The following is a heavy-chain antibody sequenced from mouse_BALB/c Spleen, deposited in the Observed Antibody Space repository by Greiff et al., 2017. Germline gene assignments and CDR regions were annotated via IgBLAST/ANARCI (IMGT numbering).Heavy chain of an antibody. J-gene: IGHJ2*01. CDR3: ARSGLRLRYFDY. Sequence: VQLQQSAAELARPGASVKMSCKASGYTFTSYTMHWVKQRPGQGLEWIGYINPSSGYTEYNQKFKDKTTLTADKSSSTAYMQLSSLTSEDSAVYYCARSGLRLRYFDYWGQGTTLTVSS. D-gene: IGHD1-2*01. CDR2: INPSSGYT. V-gene: IGHV1-4*02. CDR1: GYTFTSYT.